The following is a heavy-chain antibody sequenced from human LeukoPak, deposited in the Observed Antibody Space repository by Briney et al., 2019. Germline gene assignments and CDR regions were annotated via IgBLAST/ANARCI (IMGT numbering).Heavy chain of an antibody. Sequence: GGSLRLSCAASGFTFSSYWISWVRQAPGKGLEWVANIKQDGSEKYYVDSVKGRFTISRDNAKNSLYLQMNSLRAEDTAAYYCARSVRGDIVLMVYAIALNYYYYGMDVWGQGTTVTVSS. D-gene: IGHD2-8*01. CDR1: GFTFSSYW. CDR2: IKQDGSEK. J-gene: IGHJ6*02. CDR3: ARSVRGDIVLMVYAIALNYYYYGMDV. V-gene: IGHV3-7*01.